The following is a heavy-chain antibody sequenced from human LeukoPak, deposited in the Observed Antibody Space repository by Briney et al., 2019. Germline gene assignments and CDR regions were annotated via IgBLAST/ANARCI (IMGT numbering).Heavy chain of an antibody. CDR3: ARVLDDYGDYERPLKY. J-gene: IGHJ4*02. D-gene: IGHD4-17*01. Sequence: ASVKVSCKASGGTFSSYAISWVRQAAGQGLEWMGGIIPIFGTANYAQKFQGRVTITADESTSTAYMELSSLRSEDTAVYYCARVLDDYGDYERPLKYWGQGTLVTVSS. V-gene: IGHV1-69*13. CDR1: GGTFSSYA. CDR2: IIPIFGTA.